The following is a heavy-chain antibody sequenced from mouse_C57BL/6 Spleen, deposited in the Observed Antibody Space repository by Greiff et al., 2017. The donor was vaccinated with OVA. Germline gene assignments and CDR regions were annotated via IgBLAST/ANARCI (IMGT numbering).Heavy chain of an antibody. D-gene: IGHD2-2*01. CDR3: AGGLRHYYAMDY. J-gene: IGHJ4*01. CDR2: ISSGSSTI. Sequence: EVHLVESGGGLVKPGGSLKLSCAASGFTFSDYGMHWVRQAPEKGLEWVAYISSGSSTIYYADTVKGRFTISRDNAKNTLFLQMTSLRSEDTAMYYCAGGLRHYYAMDYWGQGTSVTVSS. CDR1: GFTFSDYG. V-gene: IGHV5-17*01.